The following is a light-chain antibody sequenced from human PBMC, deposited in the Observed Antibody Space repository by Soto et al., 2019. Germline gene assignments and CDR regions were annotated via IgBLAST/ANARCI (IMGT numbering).Light chain of an antibody. Sequence: QSALTQPASVSGSPGQSITISCPGTSSDVGGYNYVSWYQQHPGKAPKLMIYDVSNRPSGVSNRFSGSKSGNTASLTISGLQAEDEGDYYCSSYTSSSTLVFGGGTQLTVL. CDR2: DVS. V-gene: IGLV2-14*01. J-gene: IGLJ2*01. CDR3: SSYTSSSTLV. CDR1: SSDVGGYNY.